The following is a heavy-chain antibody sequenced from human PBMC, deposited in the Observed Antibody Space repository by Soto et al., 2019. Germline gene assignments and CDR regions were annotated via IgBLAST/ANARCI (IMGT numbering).Heavy chain of an antibody. CDR1: GFTFSSYW. CDR2: IKQDGSEK. Sequence: GGSLRLSCAASGFTFSSYWMSWVRQAPGKGLEWVANIKQDGSEKYYVDFVKGRFTISRDNAKNSLYLQMNSLRAEDTAVYYCARVGTIAAADHFYYYYYYMDVWGKGTTVTVSS. CDR3: ARVGTIAAADHFYYYYYYMDV. D-gene: IGHD6-13*01. V-gene: IGHV3-7*01. J-gene: IGHJ6*03.